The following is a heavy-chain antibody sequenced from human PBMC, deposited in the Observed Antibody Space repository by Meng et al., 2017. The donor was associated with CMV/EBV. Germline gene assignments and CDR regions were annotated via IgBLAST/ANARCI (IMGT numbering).Heavy chain of an antibody. Sequence: VSLVDAGVEVKKPGASVKVSCKASGYTFTGYGISWVRQAPGQGLEWMGWISVYNGHTNFAQNLQGRVTMTTDTSTSTAYVELRSLRSDDTAIYYCARGVPLGIIYSFDYWGQGTLVTVSS. J-gene: IGHJ4*01. V-gene: IGHV1-18*01. CDR2: ISVYNGHT. D-gene: IGHD2-21*01. CDR1: GYTFTGYG. CDR3: ARGVPLGIIYSFDY.